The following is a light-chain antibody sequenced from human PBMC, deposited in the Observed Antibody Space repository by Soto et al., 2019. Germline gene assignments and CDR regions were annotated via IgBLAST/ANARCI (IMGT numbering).Light chain of an antibody. Sequence: QSALTQPPSASGSPGQSVTISCTGTSSDVGGYNYVSWYQQHPGKAPKLMIYEVSKRPSGVPDRFSGSKSGNTASLTVSGLQAEDEADYYCSSYAGSNNLGVFGGGTQLTV. CDR1: SSDVGGYNY. CDR3: SSYAGSNNLGV. CDR2: EVS. J-gene: IGLJ2*01. V-gene: IGLV2-8*01.